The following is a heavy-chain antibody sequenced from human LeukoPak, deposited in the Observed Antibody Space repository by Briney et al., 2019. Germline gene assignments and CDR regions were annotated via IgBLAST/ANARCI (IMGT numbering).Heavy chain of an antibody. D-gene: IGHD3-3*01. CDR3: ARARTIFGVVITGYYYYMDV. V-gene: IGHV3-74*01. J-gene: IGHJ6*03. CDR2: INSDGSST. Sequence: GGSLRLSCAASGFTFSSYWMHWVRQAPGKGLVWVSRINSDGSSTSDADSVKGRFTISRDNAKNTLYLQMNSLRAEDTAVYYCARARTIFGVVITGYYYYMDVWGKGTTVTVSS. CDR1: GFTFSSYW.